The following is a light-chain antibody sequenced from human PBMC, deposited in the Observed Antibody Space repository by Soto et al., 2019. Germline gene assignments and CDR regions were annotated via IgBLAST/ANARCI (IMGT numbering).Light chain of an antibody. CDR3: QQFNNYPLT. J-gene: IGKJ4*01. Sequence: AIQLTQSPSSLSASVRDRVTITCRASRGITSALAWWQMKPGRAPKLLIYEASILESGVPSRFSGSGSGTDFTLTISSLQPEDFATYYCQQFNNYPLTFGGGTKVDIK. CDR2: EAS. CDR1: RGITSA. V-gene: IGKV1D-13*01.